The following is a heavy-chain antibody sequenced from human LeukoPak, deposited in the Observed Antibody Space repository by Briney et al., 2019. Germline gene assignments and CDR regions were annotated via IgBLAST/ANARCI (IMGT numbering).Heavy chain of an antibody. J-gene: IGHJ4*02. V-gene: IGHV4-30-4*08. CDR3: ARLPLIAAAGGSGY. CDR2: IYYSGST. Sequence: SETLSLTCTVSGGSISSGDYYWSWIRQPPGKGLEWIGYIYYSGSTYYNPSLKSRVTISVDTSKNQFSLKLSSVTAADTAVYYCARLPLIAAAGGSGYWGQGTLVTVSS. D-gene: IGHD6-13*01. CDR1: GGSISSGDYY.